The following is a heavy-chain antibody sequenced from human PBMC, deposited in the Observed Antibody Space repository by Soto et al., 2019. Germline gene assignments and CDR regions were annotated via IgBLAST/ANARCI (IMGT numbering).Heavy chain of an antibody. D-gene: IGHD1-26*01. Sequence: QVQLVQSGAEVKKPGTSVKVSCKASGYSITTYVTHWVRQAPGQGLEWMAWINAGNGNTKHSQNFQGRVTITKDTSTNTAYMELSGLRSEDTAVYYCARGRGSYYPYYLDYWGQGTPVTASA. CDR1: GYSITTYV. CDR3: ARGRGSYYPYYLDY. J-gene: IGHJ4*02. CDR2: INAGNGNT. V-gene: IGHV1-3*01.